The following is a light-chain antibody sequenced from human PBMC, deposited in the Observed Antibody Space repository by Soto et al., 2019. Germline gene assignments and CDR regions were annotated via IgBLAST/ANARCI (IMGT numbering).Light chain of an antibody. J-gene: IGKJ2*01. V-gene: IGKV3-20*01. Sequence: EIVLTQSPGTLSLSPGERATLSCRASQSVSSSYLAWYQQKPGQAPRLLIYGASSRSTSIQDRFSGSRSETDFALTISRLEPEDFAVYYCQQYGSSPPYTFVQGTKLEIK. CDR2: GAS. CDR3: QQYGSSPPYT. CDR1: QSVSSSY.